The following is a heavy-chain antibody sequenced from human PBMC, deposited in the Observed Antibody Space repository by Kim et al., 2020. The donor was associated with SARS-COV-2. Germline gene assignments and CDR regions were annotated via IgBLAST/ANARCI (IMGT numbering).Heavy chain of an antibody. CDR2: LTNTGST. CDR1: GASISSYY. CDR3: ARGAAGSGG. V-gene: IGHV4-59*12. D-gene: IGHD6-13*01. Sequence: SETLSLTCTVSGASISSYYCSWFRQPPGKGLEWIGYLTNTGSTNYNPSLKSRVTISVDTSKNQFSLKLRSMTTADTAVYYCARGAAGSGGWGQGNLATVS. J-gene: IGHJ1*01.